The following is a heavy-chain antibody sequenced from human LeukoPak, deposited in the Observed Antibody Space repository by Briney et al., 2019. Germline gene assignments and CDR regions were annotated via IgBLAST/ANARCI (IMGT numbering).Heavy chain of an antibody. J-gene: IGHJ3*02. CDR3: ARVNRVGANGAFDI. CDR2: IAPSGDT. V-gene: IGHV3-13*01. CDR1: GFTLSIYD. D-gene: IGHD1-26*01. Sequence: GGPLRLSCAASGFTLSIYDMHWVRQPTGKGLEWVSAIAPSGDTYYPGSVKGRFTISRENAKNSLYLEMNSLRVGDTAVYYCARVNRVGANGAFDIWGQGTMVTVSS.